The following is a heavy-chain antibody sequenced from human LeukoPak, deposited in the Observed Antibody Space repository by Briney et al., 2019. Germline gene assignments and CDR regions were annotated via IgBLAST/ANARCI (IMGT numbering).Heavy chain of an antibody. Sequence: PSETLRLTCAVSGGTISSYSMSWIRQPPGKGLEWIGYIYYSGDTDSNPSLKSRVTISVDTSKNQFSLKLSSVTAADTAVYYCARTYGSRGAWHLYYWGQGTLVTVSS. CDR1: GGTISSYS. D-gene: IGHD2-15*01. V-gene: IGHV4-59*08. CDR2: IYYSGDT. CDR3: ARTYGSRGAWHLYY. J-gene: IGHJ4*02.